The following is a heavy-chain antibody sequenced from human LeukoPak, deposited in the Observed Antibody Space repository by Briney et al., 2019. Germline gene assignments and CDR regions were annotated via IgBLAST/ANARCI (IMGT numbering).Heavy chain of an antibody. V-gene: IGHV1-2*02. CDR2: INPNSGGA. J-gene: IGHJ4*02. D-gene: IGHD6-19*01. CDR1: GYTFTVYY. CDR3: ARQASGGWYYDY. Sequence: SVTVSCKASGYTFTVYYMHWVRQAPGQGLEWMGWINPNSGGAHYAQKFQGRVSMTRDTSISTIYMELSRLTSDDTAVYYCARQASGGWYYDYWGQGTPVTVSS.